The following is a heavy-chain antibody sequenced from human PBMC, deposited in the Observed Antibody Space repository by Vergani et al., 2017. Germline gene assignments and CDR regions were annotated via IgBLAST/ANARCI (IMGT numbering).Heavy chain of an antibody. CDR3: AAQQLVEDWFDP. CDR1: GFTFSDYY. J-gene: IGHJ5*02. D-gene: IGHD6-13*01. V-gene: IGHV3-11*05. Sequence: QVQLVESGGGLVKPGGSLRLSCAASGFTFSDYYMSWIRQAPGKGLEWVSYISSSSSYTNYADSVKGRFTISRANAKNSLYLQMNSLRAEDTAVYYCAAQQLVEDWFDPWGQGTLVTVSS. CDR2: ISSSSSYT.